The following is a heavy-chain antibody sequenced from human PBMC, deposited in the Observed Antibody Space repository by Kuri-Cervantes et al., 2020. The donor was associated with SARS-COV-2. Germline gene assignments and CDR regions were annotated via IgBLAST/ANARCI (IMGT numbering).Heavy chain of an antibody. CDR1: GFTFSRYA. Sequence: LSLTCAASGFTFSRYAMHWVRQAPGKGLEWGAVISYDGTNKDYTASGKGRFTISRDNSQNTLYLQMKSLRTEDTALYYCARDRVGVHDSWGQGTLVTVSS. J-gene: IGHJ4*02. CDR2: ISYDGTNK. V-gene: IGHV3-30-3*01. D-gene: IGHD2-21*01. CDR3: ARDRVGVHDS.